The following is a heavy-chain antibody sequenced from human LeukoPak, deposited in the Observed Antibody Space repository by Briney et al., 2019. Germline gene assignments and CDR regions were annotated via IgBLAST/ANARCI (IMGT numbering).Heavy chain of an antibody. V-gene: IGHV3-23*01. D-gene: IGHD3-10*01. J-gene: IGHJ4*02. CDR1: GFTFSGYA. CDR2: IGARGTDT. Sequence: GESLRLSCAASGFTFSGYAMSWVRQAPGKGLEWVSAIGARGTDTYYADSVKGRLTISRDNSETTLYLQMSSLRAEDTAVYYCAREHYYGSGSYRDFDHWGQGTLVTVSS. CDR3: AREHYYGSGSYRDFDH.